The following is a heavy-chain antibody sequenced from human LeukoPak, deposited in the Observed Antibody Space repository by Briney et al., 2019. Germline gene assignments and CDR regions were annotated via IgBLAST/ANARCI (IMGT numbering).Heavy chain of an antibody. D-gene: IGHD6-19*01. V-gene: IGHV1-2*02. CDR2: INPNSGGT. CDR3: ARVRIAVVGKYYFDY. Sequence: ASVTVSCKASGYTFTGYYMHWVRQAPGQGLEWMGCINPNSGGTNYAQKFQGRVTMTRDTSISTAYMELSRLRSDDTAVYYCARVRIAVVGKYYFDYWGQGTLVTVSS. CDR1: GYTFTGYY. J-gene: IGHJ4*02.